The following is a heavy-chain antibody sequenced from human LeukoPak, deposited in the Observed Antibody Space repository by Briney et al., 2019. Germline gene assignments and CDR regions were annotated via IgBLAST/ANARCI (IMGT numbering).Heavy chain of an antibody. V-gene: IGHV3-23*01. Sequence: GGSLRLSCAASGFTFSTYTMYWVRQPPGKGLEWVSIIGGSGGDIHYADSVKGRFTISRDNSKNTLYLQMNGLRAEDTAVYYCARGGDGYRNFDYWGQGTLVTVSS. CDR2: IGGSGGDI. D-gene: IGHD5-24*01. CDR3: ARGGDGYRNFDY. J-gene: IGHJ4*02. CDR1: GFTFSTYT.